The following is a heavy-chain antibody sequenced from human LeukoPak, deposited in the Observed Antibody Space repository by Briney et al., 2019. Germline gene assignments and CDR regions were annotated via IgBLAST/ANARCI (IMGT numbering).Heavy chain of an antibody. D-gene: IGHD3-10*01. J-gene: IGHJ6*02. V-gene: IGHV3-30*14. CDR1: GFTFSDCS. CDR3: AREPMVRGVIIDYYYGMDV. Sequence: PGGSLRLSCAASGFTFSDCSMHWVRQAPGKGLEWVAVISYDGITKYYADSVKGRFTISRDNSKNTLYLQMNSLRAEDTAVYYCAREPMVRGVIIDYYYGMDVWGQGTTVTVSS. CDR2: ISYDGITK.